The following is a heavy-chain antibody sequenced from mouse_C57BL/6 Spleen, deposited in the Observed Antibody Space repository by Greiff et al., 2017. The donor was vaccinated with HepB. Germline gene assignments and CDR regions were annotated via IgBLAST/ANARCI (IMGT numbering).Heavy chain of an antibody. J-gene: IGHJ4*01. CDR1: GYAFSSSW. CDR2: IYPGDGDT. CDR3: ARYYGNYESMDY. D-gene: IGHD2-1*01. Sequence: QVQLQQSGPEPVKPGASVKISCKASGYAFSSSWMNWVKQRPGKGLEWIGRIYPGDGDTNYNGKFKGKATLTADKSSSTAYMQLSSLTSEDSAVYFCARYYGNYESMDYWGQGTSVTVSS. V-gene: IGHV1-82*01.